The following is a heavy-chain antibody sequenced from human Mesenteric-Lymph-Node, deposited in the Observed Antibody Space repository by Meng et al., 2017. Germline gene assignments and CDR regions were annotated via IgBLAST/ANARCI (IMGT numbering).Heavy chain of an antibody. V-gene: IGHV3-23*01. J-gene: IGHJ3*02. Sequence: GGSLRLSCAASGFTFSTYAMTWVRQAPGKGLDWVSAIGGNGAYTYYADSVKGRFTISRDNSKNTLYLQMNSLRAEDTAVYYCAKFYGPFKSDGWTFDGFHIWGQGTMVTVSS. CDR2: IGGNGAYT. CDR1: GFTFSTYA. D-gene: IGHD5-24*01. CDR3: AKFYGPFKSDGWTFDGFHI.